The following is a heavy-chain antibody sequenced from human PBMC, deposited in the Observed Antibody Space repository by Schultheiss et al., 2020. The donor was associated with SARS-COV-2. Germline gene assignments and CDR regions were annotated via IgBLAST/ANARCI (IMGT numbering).Heavy chain of an antibody. CDR1: VFTFSSYG. D-gene: IGHD5-12*01. Sequence: GGSLRLSCAASVFTFSSYGMHWVRQAPGKGLEWVSSISSSSSYIYYADLVKGRFTISRDNAKNSLYLQMNSLRAEDTAVYYCARGYAEFDPWGQGTLVTVSS. CDR3: ARGYAEFDP. CDR2: ISSSSSYI. V-gene: IGHV3-21*01. J-gene: IGHJ5*02.